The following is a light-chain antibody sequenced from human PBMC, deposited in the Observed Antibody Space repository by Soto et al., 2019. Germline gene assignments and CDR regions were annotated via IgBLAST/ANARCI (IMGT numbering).Light chain of an antibody. CDR3: SSYTSIVV. CDR1: SSDVGGYNY. J-gene: IGLJ2*01. V-gene: IGLV2-14*01. Sequence: QSVLTQPASVSGSPGQSITISCTGTSSDVGGYNYVSWYQQHPGKAPKLMIYDVSNRPLGVSNRFSGSKSGNTASLTISGLQAEDEADYYCSSYTSIVVFGGGTKLTVL. CDR2: DVS.